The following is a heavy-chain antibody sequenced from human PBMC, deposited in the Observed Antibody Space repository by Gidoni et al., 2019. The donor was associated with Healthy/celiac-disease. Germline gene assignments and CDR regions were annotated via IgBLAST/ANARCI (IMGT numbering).Heavy chain of an antibody. D-gene: IGHD3-10*01. CDR3: TTDGIWFGEPLGYYYGMDV. Sequence: EVQLVESGGGLVKPGGSLRLSCAASGFTFSNAWMSWVRQAPGKGLEWVGRIKSKTDGGTTDYAAPVKGRFTISRDDSKNTLYLQMNSLKTEDTAVYYCTTDGIWFGEPLGYYYGMDVWGQGTTVTVSS. J-gene: IGHJ6*02. CDR1: GFTFSNAW. V-gene: IGHV3-15*01. CDR2: IKSKTDGGTT.